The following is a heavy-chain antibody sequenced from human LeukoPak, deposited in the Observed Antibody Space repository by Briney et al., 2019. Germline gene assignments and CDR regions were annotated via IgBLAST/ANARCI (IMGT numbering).Heavy chain of an antibody. CDR2: IKHDGSEK. CDR3: ARDNFDWRPLDC. CDR1: GFTFSSHW. D-gene: IGHD3-9*01. Sequence: GGSLRLSCAGSGFTFSSHWMTWVRQTPGKGLEWVASIKHDGSEKNYVDSVKGRFTISRDNAKNSLYVEMNNLRGEDTAVYYCARDNFDWRPLDCWGQGTLVTVSS. J-gene: IGHJ4*02. V-gene: IGHV3-7*03.